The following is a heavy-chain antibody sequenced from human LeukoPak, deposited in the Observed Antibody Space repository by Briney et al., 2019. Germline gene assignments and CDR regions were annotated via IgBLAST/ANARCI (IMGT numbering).Heavy chain of an antibody. CDR2: INPKSGGT. CDR3: ARPLGSLKEYWWFDP. CDR1: GYSFSDYY. D-gene: IGHD2/OR15-2a*01. Sequence: ASVKVSCTASGYSFSDYYIHWLRQAPGQGLEWMGWINPKSGGTNYAQNFQGRVTMTRDTSSTTVYMELTRLRSDDTAVYYCARPLGSLKEYWWFDPWGQGTLVTVSS. J-gene: IGHJ5*02. V-gene: IGHV1-2*02.